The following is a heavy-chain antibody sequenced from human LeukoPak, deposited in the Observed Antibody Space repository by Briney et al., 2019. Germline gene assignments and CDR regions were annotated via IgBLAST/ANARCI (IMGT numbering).Heavy chain of an antibody. D-gene: IGHD2-15*01. CDR3: ARRRCSGGACYPYFFDY. Sequence: PSETLSLTCTVSGGSINSYYWSWIRQPPGKGLEWIGNIFYSGSTNYNPSLKSRVTVSIDTYKNQFSLKLSSVTAADTAVYYCARRRCSGGACYPYFFDYWGQGTLVTVSS. CDR2: IFYSGST. J-gene: IGHJ4*02. V-gene: IGHV4-59*08. CDR1: GGSINSYY.